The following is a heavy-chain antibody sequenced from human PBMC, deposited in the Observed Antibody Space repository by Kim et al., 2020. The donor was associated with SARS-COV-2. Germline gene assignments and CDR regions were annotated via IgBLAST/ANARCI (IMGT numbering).Heavy chain of an antibody. Sequence: LQSRVTISVDTSKNQFSLKLSSVTAADTAVYYCARGLGYSSSWYYGYFDLWGRGTLVTVSS. J-gene: IGHJ2*01. V-gene: IGHV4-59*09. CDR3: ARGLGYSSSWYYGYFDL. D-gene: IGHD6-13*01.